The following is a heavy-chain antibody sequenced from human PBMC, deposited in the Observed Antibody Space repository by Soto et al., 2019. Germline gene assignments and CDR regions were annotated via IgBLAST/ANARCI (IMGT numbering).Heavy chain of an antibody. CDR2: IYYSGST. V-gene: IGHV4-39*01. D-gene: IGHD6-13*01. CDR1: GGSISSSSYY. Sequence: PSETLSLTCTVSGGSISSSSYYWGWIRQPPGKGLEWIGSIYYSGSTYYNPSLKSRVTISVDTSKNQFSLKLSSVTAADTAVYYCARHATGVGSWYSYWGQGTLVTVSS. CDR3: ARHATGVGSWYSY. J-gene: IGHJ4*02.